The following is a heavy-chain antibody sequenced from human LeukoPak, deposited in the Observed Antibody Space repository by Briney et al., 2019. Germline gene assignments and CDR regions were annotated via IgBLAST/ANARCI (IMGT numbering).Heavy chain of an antibody. CDR1: GGSTSSYY. CDR2: IFHSGIT. CDR3: ARTTSAYVFDY. Sequence: SETLSLTCSVSGGSTSSYYWSWIRQAPGKGPEWIGYIFHSGITNYNPSLKSRVTISVDTSMNQFSLKLVSVTAADTAVYYCARTTSAYVFDYWGQGTLVTVSS. J-gene: IGHJ4*02. D-gene: IGHD3-10*02. V-gene: IGHV4-59*01.